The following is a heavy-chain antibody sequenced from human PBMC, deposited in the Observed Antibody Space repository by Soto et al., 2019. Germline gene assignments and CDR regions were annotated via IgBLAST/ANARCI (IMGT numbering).Heavy chain of an antibody. CDR3: ARERGVSDCSSTSCDPTRYYYYYYLDV. CDR1: GYTFTSYG. Sequence: QVQLVQSGAEVKKPGASVKVSCKASGYTFTSYGISWVRQAPGQGLEWMGWISAYNGNTNYAQKLQGRVTMTTDTSPSTAYMELRSLRSDDTDLYYCARERGVSDCSSTSCDPTRYYYYYYLDVWGKVTTVTVSS. CDR2: ISAYNGNT. D-gene: IGHD2-2*01. J-gene: IGHJ6*03. V-gene: IGHV1-18*01.